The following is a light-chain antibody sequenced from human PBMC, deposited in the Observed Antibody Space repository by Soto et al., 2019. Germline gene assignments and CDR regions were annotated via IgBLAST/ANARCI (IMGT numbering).Light chain of an antibody. CDR2: GAS. CDR3: QQHPYSPPQYT. J-gene: IGKJ2*01. Sequence: EIVLTQSPGTLSLSPGERATLSCRASQSVSSTSLAWYQQKPGQPPRLLIFGASSRATDTRDRFSGSGTGTDFTLTLTRRAPDDFAVYVCQQHPYSPPQYTFGQGTKLEI. V-gene: IGKV3-20*01. CDR1: QSVSSTS.